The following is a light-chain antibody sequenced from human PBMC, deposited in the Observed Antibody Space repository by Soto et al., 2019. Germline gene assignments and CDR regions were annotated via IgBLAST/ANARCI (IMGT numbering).Light chain of an antibody. CDR1: ESVSSSS. CDR2: GAS. CDR3: QLYGGSPFSCT. V-gene: IGKV3-20*01. J-gene: IGKJ1*01. Sequence: EIVLTQSPGTLSLSPGERATLSCRASESVSSSSLAWYQQRPGQAPRLLIYGASSRATGIPDRFIGSGSEADFALTIRRLDPEDFAVYFCQLYGGSPFSCTFGQGTKV.